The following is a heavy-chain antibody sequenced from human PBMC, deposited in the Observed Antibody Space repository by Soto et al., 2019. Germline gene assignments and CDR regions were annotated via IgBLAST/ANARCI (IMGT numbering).Heavy chain of an antibody. V-gene: IGHV1-18*01. J-gene: IGHJ5*02. CDR1: GYNFSDYG. CDR3: ARVVPGAEAWFGP. D-gene: IGHD2-2*01. CDR2: ISLYSDGT. Sequence: GGSLKGSWKTSGYNFSDYGITWVRQVPGQPLEWLGWISLYSDGTNYAQKFQGRVSMTTDTSTTTAYMELRSLRSDDTAVYYCARVVPGAEAWFGPWGQGTMVTVSS.